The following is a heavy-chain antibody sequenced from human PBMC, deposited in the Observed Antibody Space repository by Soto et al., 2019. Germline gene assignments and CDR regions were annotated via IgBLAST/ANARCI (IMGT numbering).Heavy chain of an antibody. CDR2: IHPSGQPI. Sequence: EVQLVESGGGLVQPGGSLRLSCAVSGFTFSSSEMYWVRQAPGKGLEWISYIHPSGQPIFYADSVKGRFTISRDNDNNSLLLQMNSLRAEDTAVYYCARRASRWGQGTMVTVSS. V-gene: IGHV3-48*03. CDR3: ARRASR. J-gene: IGHJ3*01. D-gene: IGHD1-26*01. CDR1: GFTFSSSE.